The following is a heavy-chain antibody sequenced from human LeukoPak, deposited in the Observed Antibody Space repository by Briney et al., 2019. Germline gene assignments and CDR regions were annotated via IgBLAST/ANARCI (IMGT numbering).Heavy chain of an antibody. CDR2: FSGFSGST. J-gene: IGHJ4*02. D-gene: IGHD2-2*02. Sequence: PGGSLRLSCAASGITFNNYVMSWVRETPGKGLECVSSFSGFSGSTYYADSVKGRFTISRDNSKNTLYLQMNSLRAEDTAVYYCAKDVGYCSSTTCYKPFDYWGQGTLVTVSS. CDR1: GITFNNYV. CDR3: AKDVGYCSSTTCYKPFDY. V-gene: IGHV3-23*01.